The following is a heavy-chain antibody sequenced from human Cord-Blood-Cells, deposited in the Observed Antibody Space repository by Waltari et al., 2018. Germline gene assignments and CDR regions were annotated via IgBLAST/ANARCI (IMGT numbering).Heavy chain of an antibody. V-gene: IGHV1-69*06. CDR1: GGTFSSYA. D-gene: IGHD6-6*01. CDR3: ARPSIAARPGAFDI. Sequence: QVQLVQSGAEVKKPGSSVKVSCKASGGTFSSYAISWVRQAPGQGLEWRGGSIPIFCTANYAQKFQGRVTITADKSTSTAYMELSSLRSEDTAVYYCARPSIAARPGAFDIWGQGTMVTVSS. J-gene: IGHJ3*02. CDR2: SIPIFCTA.